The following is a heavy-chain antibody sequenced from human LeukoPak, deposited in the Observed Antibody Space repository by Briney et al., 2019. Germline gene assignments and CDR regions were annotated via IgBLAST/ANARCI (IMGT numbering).Heavy chain of an antibody. V-gene: IGHV3-23*01. Sequence: PGGSLRLSCAASGFTFSSYAMSWVRQAPGKGLEWVSAISGSGGSTCYADSVKGRFTISRDNAKNSLYLQMNSLRAEDTALYYCAKDRGLLDTDDYYFDYWGQGTLVTVSS. CDR2: ISGSGGST. CDR1: GFTFSSYA. D-gene: IGHD5-18*01. CDR3: AKDRGLLDTDDYYFDY. J-gene: IGHJ4*02.